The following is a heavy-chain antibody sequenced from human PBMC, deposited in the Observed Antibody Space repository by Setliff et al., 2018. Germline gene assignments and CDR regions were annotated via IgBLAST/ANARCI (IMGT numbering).Heavy chain of an antibody. CDR2: IGHTGSI. D-gene: IGHD2-21*02. CDR3: ARDLGHGGDSDY. J-gene: IGHJ4*02. V-gene: IGHV4-38-2*02. CDR1: GYSISSGYI. Sequence: SETLSLTCTVSGYSISSGYIWGWIRQPPGKGLEWVGSIGHTGSINYNPALKSRLTISRDTSKNQVSLKLNSVTATDTAVYYCARDLGHGGDSDYWGQGILVTVSS.